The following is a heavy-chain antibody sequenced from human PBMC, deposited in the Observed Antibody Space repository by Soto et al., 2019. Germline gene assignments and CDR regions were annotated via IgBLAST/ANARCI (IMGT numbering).Heavy chain of an antibody. Sequence: EVQLVESGGGLVQPGGSLRLSCAASGFTFSSYWMHWVRQAPGKGLVWVSRINSDGSSTSYADSVKGRFTISRDNAKNMLYLQMNSLRAEDTAVYYCARDQESWLLHYYYYYGMDVWGQGTTVTVSS. V-gene: IGHV3-74*01. CDR1: GFTFSSYW. J-gene: IGHJ6*02. D-gene: IGHD2-15*01. CDR2: INSDGSST. CDR3: ARDQESWLLHYYYYYGMDV.